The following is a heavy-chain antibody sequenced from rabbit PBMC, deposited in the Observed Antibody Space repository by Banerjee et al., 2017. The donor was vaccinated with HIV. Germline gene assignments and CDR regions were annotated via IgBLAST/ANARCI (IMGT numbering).Heavy chain of an antibody. D-gene: IGHD4-1*01. J-gene: IGHJ4*01. CDR2: INTITGDT. V-gene: IGHV1S45*01. Sequence: QEQLEESGGGLVKPEGSLTLTCKASGFSFSNRYVMCWVRQAPGKGLEWIACINTITGDTVYASWAKGRFTISKTSSTTVTLQMTSLTAADTATYFCARDLAGAIGWNFGLWGPGTLVTVS. CDR3: ARDLAGAIGWNFGL. CDR1: GFSFSNRYV.